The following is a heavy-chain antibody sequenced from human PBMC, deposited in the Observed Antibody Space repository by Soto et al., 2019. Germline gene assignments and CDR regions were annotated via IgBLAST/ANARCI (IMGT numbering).Heavy chain of an antibody. CDR2: ISRLDNP. D-gene: IGHD7-27*01. CDR1: GGSMSYGGFS. V-gene: IGHV4-30-2*05. J-gene: IGHJ5*01. Sequence: PSETLSLTCTVSGGSMSYGGFSWSWIRQSPGKGLEWIGYISRLDNPYFHPSFKSRVTMSIDRSRNQFYLNLSSMTAADTAVYFCARGRYCLTGRCFPNWFDSWGQGALVTVSS. CDR3: ARGRYCLTGRCFPNWFDS.